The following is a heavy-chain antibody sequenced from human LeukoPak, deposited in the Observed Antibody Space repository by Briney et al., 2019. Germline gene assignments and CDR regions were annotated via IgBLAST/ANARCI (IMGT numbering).Heavy chain of an antibody. V-gene: IGHV1-69*13. CDR3: ARDGGYNENGFDY. J-gene: IGHJ4*02. Sequence: SVKVSCKAPGGTFSSYAISWVRQAPGQGLEWMGGIIPIFGTANYAQKFQGRVTITADESTSTAYMELSSLRSEDTAVYYCARDGGYNENGFDYWGQGTLVTVSS. CDR1: GGTFSSYA. CDR2: IIPIFGTA. D-gene: IGHD5-24*01.